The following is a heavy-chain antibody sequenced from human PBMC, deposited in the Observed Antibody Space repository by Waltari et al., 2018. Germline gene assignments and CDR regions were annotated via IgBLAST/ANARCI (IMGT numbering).Heavy chain of an antibody. Sequence: EVQLVESGGGLVQPGGSLRLTCVAAGFTFSTYDMHWVRQAPGKGLEWVSTIGTAGDTHYPDSVKGRFISSREEDKNSLFLQMKSLRVGDTATYYCTRDRVDTGMDVWGQGTTVLVSS. CDR3: TRDRVDTGMDV. V-gene: IGHV3-13*01. CDR2: IGTAGDT. J-gene: IGHJ6*02. D-gene: IGHD2-15*01. CDR1: GFTFSTYD.